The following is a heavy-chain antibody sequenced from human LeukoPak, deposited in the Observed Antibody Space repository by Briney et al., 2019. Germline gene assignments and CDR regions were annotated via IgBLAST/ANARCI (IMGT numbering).Heavy chain of an antibody. CDR1: GFTFSSYV. D-gene: IGHD1-7*01. CDR3: ARVELAPYYYYMDV. Sequence: QAGGSLRLSCAASGFTFSSYVMSWVRQAPGKGLEWVSAIRGTGDTYYVDSVKGRLTISRDNSKNTLYLQMNSLRAEDTAVYYCARVELAPYYYYMDVWGKGTTVTVSS. J-gene: IGHJ6*03. V-gene: IGHV3-23*01. CDR2: IRGTGDT.